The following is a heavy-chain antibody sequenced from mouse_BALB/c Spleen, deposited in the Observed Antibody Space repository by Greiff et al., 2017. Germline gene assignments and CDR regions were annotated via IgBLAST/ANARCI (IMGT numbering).Heavy chain of an antibody. CDR3: ARDNYGSSFYWYFDV. CDR1: GFSLTGYG. V-gene: IGHV2-6-7*01. J-gene: IGHJ1*01. D-gene: IGHD1-1*01. CDR2: IWGDGST. Sequence: QVQLKESGPGLVAPSQSLSITCTVSGFSLTGYGVNWVRQPPGKGLEWLGMIWGDGSTDYNSALKSRLSISKDNSKSQVFLKMNSLQTDDTARYYCARDNYGSSFYWYFDVWGAGTTVTVSS.